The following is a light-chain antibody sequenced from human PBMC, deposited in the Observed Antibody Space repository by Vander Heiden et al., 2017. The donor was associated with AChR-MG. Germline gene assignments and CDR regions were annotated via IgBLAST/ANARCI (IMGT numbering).Light chain of an antibody. CDR3: SSYTSATTRV. V-gene: IGLV2-14*02. CDR2: DGT. J-gene: IGLJ3*02. Sequence: QSALTQPASVSGSPGQSITISCTGTSSDVGKYYLVSWYQHHPGKAPKLMIYDGTKRPSGVSDRFSGSKSGNTASLTVSGLQAEEEADYYCSSYTSATTRVFGGGTKLTVL. CDR1: SSDVGKYYL.